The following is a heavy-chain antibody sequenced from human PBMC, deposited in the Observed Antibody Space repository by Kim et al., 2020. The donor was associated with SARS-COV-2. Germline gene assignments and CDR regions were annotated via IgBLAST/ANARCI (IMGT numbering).Heavy chain of an antibody. CDR2: IYYSGST. CDR3: ARVRLSGPYYDFWSGYPDY. CDR1: GGSISSSSYY. J-gene: IGHJ4*02. V-gene: IGHV4-39*07. Sequence: SETLSLTCTVSGGSISSSSYYWGWIRQPPGKGLEWIGSIYYSGSTYYNPSLKSRVTISVDTSKNQFSLKLSSVTAADTAVYYCARVRLSGPYYDFWSGYPDYWGQGTLVTVSS. D-gene: IGHD3-3*01.